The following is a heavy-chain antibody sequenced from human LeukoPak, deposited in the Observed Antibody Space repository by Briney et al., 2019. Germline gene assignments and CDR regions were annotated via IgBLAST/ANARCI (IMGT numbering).Heavy chain of an antibody. CDR3: ARSALGVVPFDY. CDR1: GGSINNYY. Sequence: SETLSLTCTVSGGSINNYYWSWIRQPTGKGLEWIGRIYISGGTNYNPSLKSRVAMSVDTSKNQFSLKLSSVTAADTAVYYCARSALGVVPFDYWGQGTLVTVSS. CDR2: IYISGGT. J-gene: IGHJ4*02. D-gene: IGHD2-15*01. V-gene: IGHV4-4*07.